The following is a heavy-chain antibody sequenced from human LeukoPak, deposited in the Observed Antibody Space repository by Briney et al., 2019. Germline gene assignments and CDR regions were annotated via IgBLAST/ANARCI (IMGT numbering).Heavy chain of an antibody. V-gene: IGHV3-7*01. J-gene: IGHJ4*02. CDR3: VRGGRELDY. CDR1: GFSFRDFW. Sequence: GGSLRLSCAASGFSFRDFWMAWVRQAPGKGLEWVAHIKEDRTADYYVDSVKGRFSISKDDGKNSLHLQMNSLRVEDTAVYYCVRGGRELDYWGQGTLVTVSS. CDR2: IKEDRTAD. D-gene: IGHD1-1*01.